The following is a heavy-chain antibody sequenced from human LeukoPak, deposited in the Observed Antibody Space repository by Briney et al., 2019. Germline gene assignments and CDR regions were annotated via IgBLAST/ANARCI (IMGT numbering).Heavy chain of an antibody. J-gene: IGHJ3*02. D-gene: IGHD3-16*02. CDR1: GFTFSSYA. CDR3: AKSIMITFGGVIALGDAFDI. CDR2: ISGSGGST. Sequence: GSLRLSCAASGFTFSSYAMSWVRQAPGKGLEWVSAISGSGGSTYYADSVKGRFTISRDNSKNTLYLQMNSLRAEDTAVYYCAKSIMITFGGVIALGDAFDIWGQGTMVTVSS. V-gene: IGHV3-23*01.